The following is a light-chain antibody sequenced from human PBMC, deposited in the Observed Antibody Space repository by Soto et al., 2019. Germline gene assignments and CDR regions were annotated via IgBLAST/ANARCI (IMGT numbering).Light chain of an antibody. CDR3: QQRNIWPPVT. CDR2: GAF. J-gene: IGKJ5*01. Sequence: EIVITQSPATLSVSPGETATLSCRASQSVSSSLAWYQQQPGQPPRLLIYGAFNRAAGIPARFSGSGSGTDFTLTISSLEPEDSAVYYCQQRNIWPPVTFGQGTRLEIK. CDR1: QSVSSS. V-gene: IGKV3D-15*01.